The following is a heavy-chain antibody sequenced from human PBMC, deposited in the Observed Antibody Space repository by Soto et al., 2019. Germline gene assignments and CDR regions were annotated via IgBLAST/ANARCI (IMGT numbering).Heavy chain of an antibody. D-gene: IGHD2-2*01. CDR1: GDSFSNYY. CDR3: ATGRSEVVPGAMDT. V-gene: IGHV4-4*07. Sequence: QVQLQESGPGLVKPSETLSLSCTVSGDSFSNYYCNWVRQSAGKGLEWIGRIYPTGSTTYNPSLKSRLTMSVDTSKHQFSLRLTSMTAADTAVYYCATGRSEVVPGAMDTWGQGTLVTVSS. CDR2: IYPTGST. J-gene: IGHJ5*02.